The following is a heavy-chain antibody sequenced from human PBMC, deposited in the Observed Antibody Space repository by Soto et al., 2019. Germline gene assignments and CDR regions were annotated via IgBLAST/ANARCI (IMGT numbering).Heavy chain of an antibody. CDR1: GFTFSSYG. V-gene: IGHV3-30*18. J-gene: IGHJ4*02. CDR2: ISYDGSNK. Sequence: QVQLVESGGGVVQPGRSLRLSCAASGFTFSSYGMHWVRQAPGKGLEWVAVISYDGSNKYYADSVKGRFTISRDNSKNTLYLQMNSLRAEDTAVYYCAKSGDYYDSSGYYPDYWGQGTLVTVSS. CDR3: AKSGDYYDSSGYYPDY. D-gene: IGHD3-22*01.